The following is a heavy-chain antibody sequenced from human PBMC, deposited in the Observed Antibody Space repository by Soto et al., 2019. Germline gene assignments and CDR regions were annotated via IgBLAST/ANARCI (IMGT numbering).Heavy chain of an antibody. CDR2: ISGSGGST. V-gene: IGHV3-23*01. J-gene: IGHJ4*02. Sequence: EVQLLESGGGLFRLGGSLRLSCAASGFTFSAYAMGGVRQAPVKGLEWVSAISGSGGSTYYADSVKGRFTISRDNSKNTLYLQMNSLRAEDTAVYYCARRGSGSYYDYWGQGTLVTVSS. CDR1: GFTFSAYA. D-gene: IGHD1-26*01. CDR3: ARRGSGSYYDY.